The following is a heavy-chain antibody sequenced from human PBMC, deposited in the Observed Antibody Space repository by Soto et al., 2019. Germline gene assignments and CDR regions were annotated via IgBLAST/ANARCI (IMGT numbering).Heavy chain of an antibody. CDR3: ASWSPWVAATVPAFDI. CDR1: GGSISSYY. J-gene: IGHJ3*02. CDR2: IYYSGST. D-gene: IGHD2-15*01. Sequence: SETLSLTCTVSGGSISSYYWSWIRQPPGKGLEWIGYIYYSGSTNYNPSLKSRVTISVDTSKNQFSLKLSSVTAADTAVYYCASWSPWVAATVPAFDICGQGTMDTVSS. V-gene: IGHV4-59*01.